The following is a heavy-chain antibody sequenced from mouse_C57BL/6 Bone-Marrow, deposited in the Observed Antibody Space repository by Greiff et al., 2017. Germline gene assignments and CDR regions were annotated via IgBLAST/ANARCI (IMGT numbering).Heavy chain of an antibody. J-gene: IGHJ1*03. CDR3: ARWNGRYFDV. D-gene: IGHD1-1*02. V-gene: IGHV1-52*01. CDR2: IDPSDSET. CDR1: GYTFTSYW. Sequence: VKLQQPGAELVRPGSSVKLSCKASGYTFTSYWMHWVKQRPIQGLEWIGNIDPSDSETHYNQKFKDKATLTVDKSSSTAYMQLSSLTSEDSAVYYCARWNGRYFDVWGTGTTVTVSS.